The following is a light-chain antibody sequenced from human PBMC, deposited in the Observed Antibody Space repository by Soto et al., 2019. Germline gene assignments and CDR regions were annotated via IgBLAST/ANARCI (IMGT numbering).Light chain of an antibody. CDR1: SSNIGSNT. CDR2: SNN. CDR3: AAWDGSLNGVL. J-gene: IGLJ2*01. Sequence: QSVLTQPPSASGTPGQRVTMSCSGSSSNIGSNTVNWYQQLPGTAPKLLIYSNNQRPSGVPDRFSGSKSGTSASLAISGLQSEDEADYYCAAWDGSLNGVLFGGGTKLTVL. V-gene: IGLV1-44*01.